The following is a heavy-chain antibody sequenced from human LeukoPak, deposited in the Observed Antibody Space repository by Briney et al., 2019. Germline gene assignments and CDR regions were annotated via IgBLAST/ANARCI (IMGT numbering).Heavy chain of an antibody. Sequence: GGPLRLSCAASGFTFDDYGMSWVRQAPGKGLEWVSGINWNGGSTGYADSVKGRFTISRDNAKNSLYLQMNSLRAEDTAVYYCASYSSGWYVRSDYWGQGTLVTVSS. CDR2: INWNGGST. D-gene: IGHD6-19*01. J-gene: IGHJ4*02. V-gene: IGHV3-20*04. CDR3: ASYSSGWYVRSDY. CDR1: GFTFDDYG.